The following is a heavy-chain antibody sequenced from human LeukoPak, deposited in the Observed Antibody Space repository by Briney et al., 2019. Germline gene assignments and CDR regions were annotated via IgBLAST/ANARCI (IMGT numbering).Heavy chain of an antibody. D-gene: IGHD6-13*01. CDR2: INRGGST. CDR3: AREGISIAAAGHDY. Sequence: PGGSLRLSCAASGFTVSSNYMSWIRQPPGKGLEWIGEINRGGSTYYTPSLKSRVTISVDTSKNQFSLKLSSVTAADTAVYYCAREGISIAAAGHDYWGQGTLVTVSS. J-gene: IGHJ4*02. V-gene: IGHV4-34*01. CDR1: GFTVSSNY.